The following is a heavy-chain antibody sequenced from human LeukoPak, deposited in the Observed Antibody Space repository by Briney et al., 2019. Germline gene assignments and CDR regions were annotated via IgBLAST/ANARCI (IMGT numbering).Heavy chain of an antibody. V-gene: IGHV4-34*01. CDR3: ARRSYDFWSVNYYYYGMDV. D-gene: IGHD3-3*01. CDR1: GGSFSGYY. J-gene: IGHJ6*02. Sequence: PSETLSLTCAVYGGSFSGYYWSWIRQPPGKGLEWIGEINHSGSTNYNPSLKSRVTISVDTSKNQFSLKLSSVTAADTAVYYCARRSYDFWSVNYYYYGMDVWGQGTTVTVSS. CDR2: INHSGST.